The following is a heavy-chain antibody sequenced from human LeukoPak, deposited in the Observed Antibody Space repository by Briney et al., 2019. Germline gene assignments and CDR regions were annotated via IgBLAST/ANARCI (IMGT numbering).Heavy chain of an antibody. CDR2: IYYSGST. CDR3: ARAIVGARIGFDY. D-gene: IGHD1-26*01. V-gene: IGHV4-59*08. CDR1: GGSIRSYY. Sequence: PSETLSLTCTVSGGSIRSYYWSWIRQPPGKGLEWSGYIYYSGSTTYNPSLKSRVTISVDTSKNQFSLKLTSVTAADTAVYYCARAIVGARIGFDYWGQGTLVTVSS. J-gene: IGHJ4*02.